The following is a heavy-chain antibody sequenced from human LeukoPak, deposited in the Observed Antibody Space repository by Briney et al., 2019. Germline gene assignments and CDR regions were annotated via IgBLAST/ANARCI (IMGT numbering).Heavy chain of an antibody. CDR2: IKQDGSEK. J-gene: IGHJ4*02. V-gene: IGHV3-7*01. D-gene: IGHD3-22*01. CDR1: GFTFSSHW. CDR3: ARVGTYYYDSDGPRGYYFDY. Sequence: GGSLRLSCATSGFTFSSHWMSWVRPAPGKGLEWVANIKQDGSEKYYVDSVKGRFTISRDNAKNSLYLQMNSLRAEDTAVYYCARVGTYYYDSDGPRGYYFDYWGQGTLVTVSS.